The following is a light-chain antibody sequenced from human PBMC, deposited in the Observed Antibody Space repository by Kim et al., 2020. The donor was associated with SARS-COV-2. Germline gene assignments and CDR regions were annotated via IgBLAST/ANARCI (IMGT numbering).Light chain of an antibody. CDR1: QGGSIIF. Sequence: SPGERATLSCRASQGGSIIFLAWCTQKPGRAPRLLIYGASRSATGVPARFSGGGSGTDFTLTITRLEPEDFAVYYCQQYSSSPATFGQGTKVDIK. V-gene: IGKV3-20*01. CDR3: QQYSSSPAT. CDR2: GAS. J-gene: IGKJ1*01.